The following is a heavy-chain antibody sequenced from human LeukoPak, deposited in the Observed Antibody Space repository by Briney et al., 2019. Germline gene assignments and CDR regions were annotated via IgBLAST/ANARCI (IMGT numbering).Heavy chain of an antibody. V-gene: IGHV1-69*13. J-gene: IGHJ6*02. Sequence: SVKVSCKASGGTFSSYAISWVRQAPGQGLEWMGGIIPIFGTANYAQKFQGRVTITADESTSTAYMELSSLRSEDTAVYYCARGRIAVAGRGGSSYYYYGMDVWGQGTTVTVSS. CDR2: IIPIFGTA. CDR3: ARGRIAVAGRGGSSYYYYGMDV. CDR1: GGTFSSYA. D-gene: IGHD6-19*01.